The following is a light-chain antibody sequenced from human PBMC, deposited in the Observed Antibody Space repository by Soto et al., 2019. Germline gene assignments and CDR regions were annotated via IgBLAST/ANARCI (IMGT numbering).Light chain of an antibody. CDR2: WAS. CDR1: ESVLYSSNNKNY. V-gene: IGKV4-1*01. Sequence: EIVLTQSPDSLAVSLGERATINCKSSESVLYSSNNKNYLAWYQQKPGQPPKLLIYWASTRESGVPDRFSGGGSGADFTLTISSLQAEDVAVYYCQQYYTTPLNFGGGTKVDIK. J-gene: IGKJ4*01. CDR3: QQYYTTPLN.